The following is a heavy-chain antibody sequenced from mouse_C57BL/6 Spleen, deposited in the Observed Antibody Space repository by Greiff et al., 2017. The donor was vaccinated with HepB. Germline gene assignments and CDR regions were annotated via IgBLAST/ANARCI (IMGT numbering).Heavy chain of an antibody. CDR2: IYPGGGDT. D-gene: IGHD2-1*01. CDR3: ARWAYYGNYGFDY. Sequence: VQLQQSGAELVKPGASVKISCKASGYAFSSYWMNWVKQRPGKGLEWVGQIYPGGGDTNYNGKFKGKATLTADKSSSTAYMQLSSLTSEDSAVYFWARWAYYGNYGFDYWGQGTTLTVSS. CDR1: GYAFSSYW. V-gene: IGHV1-80*01. J-gene: IGHJ2*01.